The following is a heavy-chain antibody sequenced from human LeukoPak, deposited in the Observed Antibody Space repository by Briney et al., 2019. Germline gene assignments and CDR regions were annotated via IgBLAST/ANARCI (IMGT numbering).Heavy chain of an antibody. CDR2: ISSSSSYI. V-gene: IGHV3-21*01. CDR1: GFTFSSYS. J-gene: IGHJ1*01. D-gene: IGHD3-22*01. CDR3: ARDRYYYDSSGYYPLEGFQH. Sequence: AQSLRLSSAATGFTFSSYSMNLVRQAPGKGLDWVSSISSSSSYIYYAVSVKGRFTISRDNAKNSLSLQMNSLRAEDTAVYYCARDRYYYDSSGYYPLEGFQHWGQGTLFIVSS.